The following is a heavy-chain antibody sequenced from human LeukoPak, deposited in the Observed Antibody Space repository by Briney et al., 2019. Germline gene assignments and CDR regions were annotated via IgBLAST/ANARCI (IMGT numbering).Heavy chain of an antibody. V-gene: IGHV4-34*01. Sequence: SETLSLTCAVYGGTFSGYYWSRIRQPPGKGLEWIGEINPGGSTNYNPSLESRLSISVDPSKNQFSLKLSSVTAADTAIYYCAREDCSGGACTNFDYWGQGTLVTVSS. CDR3: AREDCSGGACTNFDY. J-gene: IGHJ4*02. D-gene: IGHD2-15*01. CDR2: INPGGST. CDR1: GGTFSGYY.